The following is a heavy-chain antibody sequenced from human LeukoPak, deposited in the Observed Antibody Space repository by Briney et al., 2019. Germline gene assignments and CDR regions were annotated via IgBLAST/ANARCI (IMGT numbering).Heavy chain of an antibody. J-gene: IGHJ4*02. CDR1: GFTVSNFA. V-gene: IGHV3-30*04. D-gene: IGHD3-16*02. Sequence: GGSLRLSCAASGFTVSNFAMHWVRQVPDKGLEWLAVMSKDGGDKHYADSVTGRFTISRDSSKNTLYLQMNSLRGEDTAVYYCARDDLSVSGSYPYYFDHWGQGTLVTVPS. CDR2: MSKDGGDK. CDR3: ARDDLSVSGSYPYYFDH.